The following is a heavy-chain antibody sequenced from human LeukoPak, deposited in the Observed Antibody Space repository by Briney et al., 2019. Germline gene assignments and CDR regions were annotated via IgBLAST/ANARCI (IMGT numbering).Heavy chain of an antibody. CDR3: ARDRSPLGFGEMTFDY. Sequence: GGSLRLSCAASGFTFSNAWMSWVRQAPGKGLEWIGRIKSKSSGWTTDYAAPVKGGLSISGDDSKNTLYLQMNSLRAEDTAVHYCARDRSPLGFGEMTFDYWGQGTLVTVSS. V-gene: IGHV3-15*01. CDR1: GFTFSNAW. D-gene: IGHD3-10*01. J-gene: IGHJ4*02. CDR2: IKSKSSGWTT.